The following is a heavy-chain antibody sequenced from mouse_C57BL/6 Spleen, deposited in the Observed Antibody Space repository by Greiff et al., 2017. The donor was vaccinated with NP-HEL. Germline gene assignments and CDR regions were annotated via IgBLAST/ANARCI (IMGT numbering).Heavy chain of an antibody. CDR2: INPENGDT. Sequence: EVKLQESGAELVRPGASVKLSCTASGFNIKDDYMHWVKQRPEQGLEWIGWINPENGDTEYASKFQGKAIITADTSSNTAYLQLSSLTSEDTAVYYCTRLYSNPYYFDYWGQGTTLTVSP. V-gene: IGHV14-4*01. D-gene: IGHD2-5*01. CDR1: GFNIKDDY. CDR3: TRLYSNPYYFDY. J-gene: IGHJ2*01.